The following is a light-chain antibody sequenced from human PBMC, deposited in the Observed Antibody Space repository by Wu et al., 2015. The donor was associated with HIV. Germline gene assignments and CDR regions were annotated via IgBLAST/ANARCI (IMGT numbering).Light chain of an antibody. V-gene: IGKV3-11*01. Sequence: EIVLTQSPATLSLSPGERATLSCRASQSISTYLAWFQQRPGQTPRLLIYEASNRASGIPARFSGSGSGTDFTLTISNLEPEDFAVYFCQQYGSALPYTFGLGTKLEIK. J-gene: IGKJ2*01. CDR2: EAS. CDR1: QSISTY. CDR3: QQYGSALPYT.